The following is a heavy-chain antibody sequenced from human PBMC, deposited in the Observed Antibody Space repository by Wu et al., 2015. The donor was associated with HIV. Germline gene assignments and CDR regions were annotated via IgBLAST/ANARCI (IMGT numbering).Heavy chain of an antibody. D-gene: IGHD2-15*01. CDR3: ARDRSPYYFDY. J-gene: IGHJ4*02. Sequence: QVQLVQSGAEVKKPGASVKVSCEASGYTFSDFYIHWVRQAPGQGLEWMGIINPSGGTTNYAQKLQGRVTMTRDTSTRTVYMELRTLRSEDTAVYFCARDRSPYYFDYWGQGTLVTVSS. CDR2: INPSGGTT. V-gene: IGHV1-46*04. CDR1: GYTFSDFY.